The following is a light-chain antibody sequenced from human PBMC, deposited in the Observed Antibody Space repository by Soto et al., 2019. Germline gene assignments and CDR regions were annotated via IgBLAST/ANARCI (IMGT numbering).Light chain of an antibody. V-gene: IGKV3-11*01. Sequence: EIVLAQSPATLSLSPGERATLSCRASQSVSRYLAWYQQKPGQAPRLLIYDASNRATGIPARFSGSGSGTDFTLTISSLEPEDFAVYYCQQRSNWLWTFGQGTKVDIK. J-gene: IGKJ1*01. CDR1: QSVSRY. CDR2: DAS. CDR3: QQRSNWLWT.